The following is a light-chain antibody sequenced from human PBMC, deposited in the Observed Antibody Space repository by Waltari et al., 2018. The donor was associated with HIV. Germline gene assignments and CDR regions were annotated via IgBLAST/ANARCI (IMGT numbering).Light chain of an antibody. CDR2: ANI. J-gene: IGLJ2*01. CDR1: SSNIGAGYD. Sequence: QPVLTQPPPVSGAPGQRVTLSCTGISSNIGAGYDVHWYQQLPGTAPKLLSYANINRPSGVPDRFSGSKSGSSASLAITGLQAEDEAHYYCQSFDSSLTTSGVIFGGGTKLTVL. V-gene: IGLV1-40*01. CDR3: QSFDSSLTTSGVI.